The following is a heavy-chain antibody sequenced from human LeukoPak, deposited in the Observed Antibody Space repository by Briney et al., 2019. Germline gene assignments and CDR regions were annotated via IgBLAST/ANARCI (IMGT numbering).Heavy chain of an antibody. V-gene: IGHV5-51*01. CDR3: ARPLEYTSSSWFDP. J-gene: IGHJ5*02. Sequence: GESLKISCHGSGYXFTDYWISWVRQTPGKGLEWMGIIYPADSDTRYSPSFQGQVTISADKSVSTAYLQWSSLKVSDTAIYYCARPLEYTSSSWFDPWGQGTLVTVSS. D-gene: IGHD2-2*01. CDR2: IYPADSDT. CDR1: GYXFTDYW.